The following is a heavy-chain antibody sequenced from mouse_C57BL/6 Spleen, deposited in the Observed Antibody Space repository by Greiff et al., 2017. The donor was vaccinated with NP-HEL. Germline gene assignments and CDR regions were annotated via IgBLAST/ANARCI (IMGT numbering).Heavy chain of an antibody. V-gene: IGHV3-6*01. Sequence: ESGPGLVKPSQSLSLTCSVTGYSITSGYYWNWIRQFPGNKLEWMGYISYDGSNNYNPSLKNRISITRDTSKNQFFLKLNSVTTEDTATYYCARGRYYGSSFYFDVWGTGTTVTVSS. CDR3: ARGRYYGSSFYFDV. CDR1: GYSITSGYY. J-gene: IGHJ1*03. D-gene: IGHD1-1*01. CDR2: ISYDGSN.